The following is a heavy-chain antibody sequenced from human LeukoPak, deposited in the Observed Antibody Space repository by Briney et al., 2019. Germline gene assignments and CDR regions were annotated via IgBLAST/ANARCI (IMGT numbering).Heavy chain of an antibody. J-gene: IGHJ1*01. CDR1: GFTFRSIA. CDR3: ARDTDYYGSGRHGYFDH. D-gene: IGHD3-10*01. CDR2: IRSNGDTT. V-gene: IGHV3-23*01. Sequence: GGSLRLSCAASGFTFRSIAMTWVRPAPGKGLEWVSSIRSNGDTTYNADSVKGRFTISRDNSKNTLHLQMNSLRAEDTAVYYCARDTDYYGSGRHGYFDHWGQGTLVTVSS.